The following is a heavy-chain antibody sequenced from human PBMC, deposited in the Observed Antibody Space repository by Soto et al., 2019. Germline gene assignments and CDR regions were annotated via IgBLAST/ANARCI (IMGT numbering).Heavy chain of an antibody. CDR2: IYHSGST. CDR3: ARHPYYGSGSYYPPFDL. V-gene: IGHV4-30-2*01. J-gene: IGHJ4*02. Sequence: PSETLSLTCAVSGGSISSGGYSWSWIRQPPGKGLEWIGYIYHSGSTYYNPSLKSRVTISVDRSKNQFSLKLSSVTAADTAVYYCARHPYYGSGSYYPPFDLWGQGTLVTVS. CDR1: GGSISSGGYS. D-gene: IGHD3-10*01.